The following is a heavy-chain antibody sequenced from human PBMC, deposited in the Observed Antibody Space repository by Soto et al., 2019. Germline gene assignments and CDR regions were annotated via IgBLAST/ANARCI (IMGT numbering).Heavy chain of an antibody. CDR1: GFTVSSHA. Sequence: EVQVLESGGGLVQPGGSLRLSCEGSGFTVSSHAMTWIRQAPGTGPEWVSTVTADGGTYYADSVKGRFAMSRDTSENTLYLQMNSLGAEDTAAYYCAPHVSCSGGSCQYDAFAIRGQGTMVTVSS. CDR2: VTADGGT. D-gene: IGHD2-15*01. V-gene: IGHV3-23*01. J-gene: IGHJ3*02. CDR3: APHVSCSGGSCQYDAFAI.